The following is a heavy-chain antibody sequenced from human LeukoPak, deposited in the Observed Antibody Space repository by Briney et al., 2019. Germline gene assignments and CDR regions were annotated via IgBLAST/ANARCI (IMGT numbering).Heavy chain of an antibody. CDR3: ARERGGFCSGTSCSHAFDI. J-gene: IGHJ3*02. CDR1: GFTFSTYG. CDR2: IRYDGSTK. Sequence: GGSLRLSCAASGFTFSTYGMHWVRQAPGKGLEWVAFIRYDGSTKYYADSVKGRFTISRDNSKNTLYLQMNSLSAEDTALYFCARERGGFCSGTSCSHAFDIWGQGTVVTVSS. D-gene: IGHD2-2*01. V-gene: IGHV3-30*02.